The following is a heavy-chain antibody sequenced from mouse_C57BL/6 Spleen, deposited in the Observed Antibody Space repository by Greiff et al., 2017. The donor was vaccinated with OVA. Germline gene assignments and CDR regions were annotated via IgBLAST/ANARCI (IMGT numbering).Heavy chain of an antibody. V-gene: IGHV1-64*01. CDR1: GYTFTSYW. CDR2: IHPNSGST. D-gene: IGHD1-1*01. Sequence: QVQLQQSGAELVKPGASVKLSCKASGYTFTSYWMHWVKQRPGQGLEWIGMIHPNSGSTNYNEKFKSKATLTVDKSSSTAYMQLSSLTSEDSAVYYCASPPLIATVVASYWYFDVWGTGTTVTVSA. J-gene: IGHJ1*03. CDR3: ASPPLIATVVASYWYFDV.